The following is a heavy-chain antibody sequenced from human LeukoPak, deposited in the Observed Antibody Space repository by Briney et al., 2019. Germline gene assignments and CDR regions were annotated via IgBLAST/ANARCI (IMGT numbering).Heavy chain of an antibody. CDR2: ISGSGGST. CDR3: AKNEGTAAAGAGDAFDI. CDR1: GFTFSSYA. J-gene: IGHJ3*02. Sequence: GGSLRLSCAASGFTFSSYAMSWVRQAPGKGLEWVSAISGSGGSTYYADSVKGRFSISRDNSKSTLSLQMNSLRAEDTAIYYCAKNEGTAAAGAGDAFDIWGQGTMVTVSS. V-gene: IGHV3-23*01. D-gene: IGHD6-13*01.